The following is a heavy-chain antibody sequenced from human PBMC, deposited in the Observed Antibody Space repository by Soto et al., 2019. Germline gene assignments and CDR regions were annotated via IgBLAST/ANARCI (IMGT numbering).Heavy chain of an antibody. CDR3: ARVRAIKRLGEFIDY. V-gene: IGHV3-7*03. Sequence: GGSLRLSCAASGFTFSSYWMSWVRQAPGKGLEWVANIKKDGSEKYYVDSVKGRFTISRDNAKNSLYLQMNSLRAEDTAVYYCARVRAIKRLGEFIDYWGQGTLVTVSS. J-gene: IGHJ4*02. CDR1: GFTFSSYW. D-gene: IGHD3-16*01. CDR2: IKKDGSEK.